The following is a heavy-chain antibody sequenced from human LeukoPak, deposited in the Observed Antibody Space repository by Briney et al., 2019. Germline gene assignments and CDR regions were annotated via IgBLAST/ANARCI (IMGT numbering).Heavy chain of an antibody. CDR2: MSGSGWSP. V-gene: IGHV3-23*01. Sequence: GGSLRLSCTVSGFTVGTYAMSWVRQAPGKGLEGIALMSGSGWSPHYADSVKGRITISRETFKNMLYLEMHSLRAEDTGIYYCAKDEEVFLEWSPPLAYWGQGTLVTVS. D-gene: IGHD3-3*01. CDR3: AKDEEVFLEWSPPLAY. CDR1: GFTVGTYA. J-gene: IGHJ4*02.